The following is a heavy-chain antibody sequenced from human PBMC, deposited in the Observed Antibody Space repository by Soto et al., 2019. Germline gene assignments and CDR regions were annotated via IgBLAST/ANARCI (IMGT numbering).Heavy chain of an antibody. D-gene: IGHD6-13*01. J-gene: IGHJ4*02. CDR2: IHYSGST. CDR1: GDSISSYY. V-gene: IGHV4-59*12. CDR3: ARARATIAAAASFDG. Sequence: SETLSLTCTVSGDSISSYYWSWIRQPPGKGLEWIGYIHYSGSTNYNPSLKSRVTISVDKSRNQFSLKLTSVTAADTAVYYCARARATIAAAASFDGWGQGTLVTVSS.